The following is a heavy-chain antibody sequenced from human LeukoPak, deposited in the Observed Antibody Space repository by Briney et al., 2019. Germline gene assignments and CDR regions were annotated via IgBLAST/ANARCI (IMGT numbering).Heavy chain of an antibody. Sequence: GGSLRLSCAASGFTFSSYSMNWVRQAPGKGLEWVSSISGSSSYIYYADSLKGRFTISRDNAKNSLYLQMNSLRVEDTAVYYCARDYPLAYGVAGEASSDYWGQGTLVTVSS. D-gene: IGHD4-17*01. CDR3: ARDYPLAYGVAGEASSDY. CDR2: ISGSSSYI. V-gene: IGHV3-21*04. CDR1: GFTFSSYS. J-gene: IGHJ4*02.